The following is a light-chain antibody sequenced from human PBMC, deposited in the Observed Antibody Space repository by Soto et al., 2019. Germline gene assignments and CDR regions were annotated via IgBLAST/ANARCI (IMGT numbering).Light chain of an antibody. CDR1: SSNIGSNY. CDR3: AAWDDSLSGHVV. Sequence: QPMLTQPPSASGTPGQRVTISCSGSSSNIGSNYVYWYQQLPGTAPKLLIYRNNQRPSGVPDRFSGSKSGTSASLAISGLRSEDEADYYCAAWDDSLSGHVVFGGGTKLTVL. V-gene: IGLV1-47*01. CDR2: RNN. J-gene: IGLJ2*01.